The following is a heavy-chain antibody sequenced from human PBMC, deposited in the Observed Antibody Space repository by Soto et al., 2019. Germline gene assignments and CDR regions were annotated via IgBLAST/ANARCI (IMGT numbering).Heavy chain of an antibody. J-gene: IGHJ4*02. CDR3: PRVVQAPTRHTDFES. CDR2: VYYSGGA. Sequence: PXETLSLTCDFSVVSIDNSHSFCGWIRQPPGKGLEFIGSVYYSGGAYYNPSLKSRVTVSVDTSKNQLSLRVNSVTAADTAVYYCPRVVQAPTRHTDFESWGQRILGNVSS. V-gene: IGHV4-39*01. D-gene: IGHD2-15*01. CDR1: VVSIDNSHSF.